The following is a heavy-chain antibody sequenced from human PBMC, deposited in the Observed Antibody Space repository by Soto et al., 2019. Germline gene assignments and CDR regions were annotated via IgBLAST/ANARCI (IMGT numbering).Heavy chain of an antibody. CDR2: ISGSGGST. D-gene: IGHD3-10*01. Sequence: GGSLRLSCAASGFTFSSYAMSWVRQAPGKGLEWVSAISGSGGSTYYADSVKGRFTISRDNSKNTLYLQMNSLRAEDTAVYYCAKYGSGSYYFFDDYWGQGTLVTVSS. CDR3: AKYGSGSYYFFDDY. V-gene: IGHV3-23*01. CDR1: GFTFSSYA. J-gene: IGHJ4*02.